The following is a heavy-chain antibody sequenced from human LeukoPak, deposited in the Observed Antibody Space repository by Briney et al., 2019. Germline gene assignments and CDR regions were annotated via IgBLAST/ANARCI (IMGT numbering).Heavy chain of an antibody. D-gene: IGHD2-2*01. V-gene: IGHV1-2*02. CDR3: ATGRAYCTSTSCPPSPLDY. J-gene: IGHJ4*02. CDR1: GYTFTVYY. CDR2: INPNSGGT. Sequence: ASVTVSCKASGYTFTVYYMHWVRQAPGQGLECMGWINPNSGGTNYAQKFQGRVTMTRDTSISTAYMELSRLRSDDTAVYYCATGRAYCTSTSCPPSPLDYWGQGTLVTVSS.